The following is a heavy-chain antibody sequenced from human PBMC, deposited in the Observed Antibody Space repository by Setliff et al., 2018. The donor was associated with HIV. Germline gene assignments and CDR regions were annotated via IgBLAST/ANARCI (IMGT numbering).Heavy chain of an antibody. J-gene: IGHJ4*02. CDR3: ARNFYDSSGYRYDY. CDR1: GYTFTGYF. Sequence: ASVKVSCKASGYTFTGYFIHWVRQAPGQGLEWVGRINPSSGDTNFAQKFQGRITMTRDTSISTAYLELNRLRSDDTAVYYCARNFYDSSGYRYDYWGQGTLVTVSS. V-gene: IGHV1-2*06. CDR2: INPSSGDT. D-gene: IGHD3-22*01.